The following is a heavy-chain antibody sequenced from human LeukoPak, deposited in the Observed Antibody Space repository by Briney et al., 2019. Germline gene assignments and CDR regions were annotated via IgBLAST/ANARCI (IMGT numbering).Heavy chain of an antibody. V-gene: IGHV3-11*04. Sequence: GGSLRVYSAASGFTLTDYYLSLNRQAAGKGLEWVYYISRSSSTIYYAESVKSRFTISRDNARILLYLQMNSLRAENTAVYYCARTKGYSSGWYVNYFDNWGQGTLVTVSS. CDR1: GFTLTDYY. CDR2: ISRSSSTI. CDR3: ARTKGYSSGWYVNYFDN. J-gene: IGHJ4*02. D-gene: IGHD6-19*01.